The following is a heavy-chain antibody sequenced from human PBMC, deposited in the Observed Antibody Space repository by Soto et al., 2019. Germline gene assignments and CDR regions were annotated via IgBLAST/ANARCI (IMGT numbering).Heavy chain of an antibody. CDR2: LSGDGTTT. D-gene: IGHD3-22*01. Sequence: EVQLLESGGGLVQPGGSLRLSCTASGFTFSTYGMSWVRQAPGKGLEWVSSLSGDGTTTYYIDSVKGRFTISRDNSRNTLSLQMNSLRTEDTAIYYCAIDISFDTSAYNYWGQGILVAVSS. CDR3: AIDISFDTSAYNY. J-gene: IGHJ4*02. V-gene: IGHV3-23*01. CDR1: GFTFSTYG.